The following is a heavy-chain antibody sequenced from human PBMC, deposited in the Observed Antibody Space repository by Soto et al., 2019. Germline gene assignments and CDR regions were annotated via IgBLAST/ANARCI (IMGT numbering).Heavy chain of an antibody. CDR2: ISYDGSNK. J-gene: IGHJ5*02. CDR1: GFTFSSYA. D-gene: IGHD2-15*01. Sequence: QVQLVESGGGVVQPGRSLRLSCAASGFTFSSYAMHWVRQAPGKGLEWVAVISYDGSNKYYADSVKGRFTISRDNSKNTLYLQMNSLRAEDTAVYYCARDGRYCSGASCYTEDNWFDPWGQGTLVTVSS. V-gene: IGHV3-30-3*01. CDR3: ARDGRYCSGASCYTEDNWFDP.